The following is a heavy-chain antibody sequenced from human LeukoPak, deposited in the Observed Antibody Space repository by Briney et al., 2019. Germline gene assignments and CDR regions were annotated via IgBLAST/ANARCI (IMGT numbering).Heavy chain of an antibody. CDR3: ASSRRTTVRGVPGGDY. CDR2: ISSSSSTI. Sequence: PGGSLRLSCAASGFTFSSYSMNWVRQAPGKGLEWVSYISSSSSTIYYADSVKGRFTISRDNAKNSLYLQMNSLRAEDTAVYYCASSRRTTVRGVPGGDYWGQGTLVTVSS. J-gene: IGHJ4*02. V-gene: IGHV3-48*01. D-gene: IGHD3-10*01. CDR1: GFTFSSYS.